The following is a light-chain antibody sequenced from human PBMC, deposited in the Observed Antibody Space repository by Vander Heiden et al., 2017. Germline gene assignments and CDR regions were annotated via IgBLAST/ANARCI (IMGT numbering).Light chain of an antibody. CDR2: ATS. CDR3: QQSHSTPRT. CDR1: QSITSY. V-gene: IGKV1-39*01. Sequence: IQMTQSPSSLSASVGDRVTITCRASQSITSYVNWYQQKPGEAPKLLIYATSNLQSGVPSRFSGSGFGTDFTLTINSLQPEDFSTYYCQQSHSTPRTFGQGTKVEIK. J-gene: IGKJ1*01.